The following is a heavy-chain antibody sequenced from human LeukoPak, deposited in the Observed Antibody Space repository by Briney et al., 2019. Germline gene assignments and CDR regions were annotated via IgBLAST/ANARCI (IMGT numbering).Heavy chain of an antibody. Sequence: PGESLKISCKGSGYTFTSYWIGWVRQMPGKGLEWMGIIHPGDSDTRYSPSFQGQVTISTDKSISTAYLQWSSLKASDTAMYCCARLLRPYNNSGYFDYWGQGTLVTVSS. CDR2: IHPGDSDT. CDR3: ARLLRPYNNSGYFDY. V-gene: IGHV5-51*01. CDR1: GYTFTSYW. D-gene: IGHD6-6*01. J-gene: IGHJ4*02.